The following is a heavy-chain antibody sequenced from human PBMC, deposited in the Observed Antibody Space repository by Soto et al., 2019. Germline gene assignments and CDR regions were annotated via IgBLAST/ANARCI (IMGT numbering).Heavy chain of an antibody. Sequence: GGSLRLSCAACGFTFSGSAMHWVRQASGKGLEWVGRIRSKANSYATAYAASVKGRFTISRDDSKNTAYLQMNSLKTEDTAVYYCTRHLKSIAAADYWGQGTLVTVSS. CDR1: GFTFSGSA. D-gene: IGHD6-13*01. CDR3: TRHLKSIAAADY. V-gene: IGHV3-73*01. CDR2: IRSKANSYAT. J-gene: IGHJ4*02.